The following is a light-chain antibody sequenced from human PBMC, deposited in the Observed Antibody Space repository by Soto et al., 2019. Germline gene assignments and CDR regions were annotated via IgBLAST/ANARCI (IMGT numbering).Light chain of an antibody. CDR2: GNS. CDR3: QSYDSSLSGYYV. CDR1: SSNIGAGYD. J-gene: IGLJ1*01. Sequence: QSVLTQPPSVSGAPGQRDTISCTGSSSNIGAGYDVHWYQQLPGTAPKLLIYGNSNRPSGVPDRFSGSKSGTSASLAITGLQAEDEADYYCQSYDSSLSGYYVFGTGTKV. V-gene: IGLV1-40*01.